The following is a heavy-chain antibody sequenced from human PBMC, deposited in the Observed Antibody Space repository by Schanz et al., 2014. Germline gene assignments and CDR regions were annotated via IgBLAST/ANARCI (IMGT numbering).Heavy chain of an antibody. D-gene: IGHD4-17*01. J-gene: IGHJ4*02. CDR1: GLTFSDYW. CDR3: VRDTDYHFDY. V-gene: IGHV3-7*01. CDR2: IKQDESER. Sequence: EVQLVESGGGLVQPGGSLRLSCAASGLTFSDYWMSWVRQAPGKGLEWVANIKQDESERSYVDSVKGRFSISRDNAKNSLYLQMNSLRAEDTAVYYCVRDTDYHFDYWGQGTLVTVSS.